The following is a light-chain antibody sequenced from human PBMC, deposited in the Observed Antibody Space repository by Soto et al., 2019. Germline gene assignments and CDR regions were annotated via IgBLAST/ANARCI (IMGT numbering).Light chain of an antibody. CDR3: CSYAGFYTV. CDR1: SSDVGGYNY. CDR2: GVS. Sequence: QSALTQPRSVSGSPGQSVTISCTGISSDVGGYNYVSWYQLHPDKAPKLMIYGVSQRPSGVPDRFSASKSGNTASLTISGLQAEDEADYYCCSYAGFYTVFGGGTKLTVL. V-gene: IGLV2-11*01. J-gene: IGLJ2*01.